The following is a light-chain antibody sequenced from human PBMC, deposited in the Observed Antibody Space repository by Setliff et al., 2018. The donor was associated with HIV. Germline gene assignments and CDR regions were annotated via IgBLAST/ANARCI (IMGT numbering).Light chain of an antibody. V-gene: IGLV2-14*01. Sequence: QSVLTQPASVSGSPGQSITISCTGTSSDFGSYDYVSWYQHHPGKAPKLIIYEVSNRPSEVSNRFSGSKSGNTASLTISGLQTEDEADYYCSSFTSSSTYVFGTGTRSPS. CDR2: EVS. J-gene: IGLJ1*01. CDR3: SSFTSSSTYV. CDR1: SSDFGSYDY.